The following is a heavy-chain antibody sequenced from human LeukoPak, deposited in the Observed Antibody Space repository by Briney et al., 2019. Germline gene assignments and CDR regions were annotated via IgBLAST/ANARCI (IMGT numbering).Heavy chain of an antibody. CDR1: GGTFSSYA. V-gene: IGHV1-69*05. J-gene: IGHJ3*02. CDR3: ARGSVTGMGEAFDI. CDR2: IIPIFGTA. Sequence: ASVKVSCKASGGTFSSYAISWVQQAPGQGLEWMGGIIPIFGTANYAQKFQGRVTITTDESTSTAYMELSSLRSEDTAVYYCARGSVTGMGEAFDIWGQGTMVTVSS. D-gene: IGHD1-20*01.